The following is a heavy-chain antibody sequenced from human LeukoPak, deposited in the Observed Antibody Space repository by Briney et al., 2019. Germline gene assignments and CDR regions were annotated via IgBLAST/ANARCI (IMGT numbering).Heavy chain of an antibody. J-gene: IGHJ4*02. CDR3: AKGHYDFRDY. CDR1: GFTFGTFA. D-gene: IGHD3-3*01. Sequence: GGSLRLSCAASGFTFGTFAFSWVRQAPGKGLEWVSSITGDDSTYYADSVKGRFTISRDTSSNTLYLQMNSLRAEDTALYYCAKGHYDFRDYWGQGTLVTVSS. CDR2: ITGDDST. V-gene: IGHV3-23*01.